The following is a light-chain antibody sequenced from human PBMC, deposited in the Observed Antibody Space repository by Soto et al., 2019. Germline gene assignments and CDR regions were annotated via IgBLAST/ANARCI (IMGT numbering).Light chain of an antibody. CDR3: MQGTHWPWT. Sequence: DVVMTQSPLSLPVTLGQPASISCRSSQSLVYSDGNTYLNWFQQRPGQSPRRLIYKVSNRDSGVPDRLSGSGSGTDCTLKISRVDAEDVGVYYCMQGTHWPWTFGQGTKVEIK. V-gene: IGKV2-30*01. J-gene: IGKJ1*01. CDR2: KVS. CDR1: QSLVYSDGNTY.